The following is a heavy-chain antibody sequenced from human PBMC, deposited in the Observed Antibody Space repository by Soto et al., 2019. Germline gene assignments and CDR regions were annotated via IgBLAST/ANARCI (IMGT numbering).Heavy chain of an antibody. Sequence: GGSLRLSCAASGFTFSSYAMHWVRQAPGKGLEWVAVISYDGSNKYYADSVKGRFTISRDNSKNTLYLQMNSLRAEDTAVYYCARDWKELLFTMVRGVQYFDYWGQGTLVTVSS. V-gene: IGHV3-30-3*01. CDR1: GFTFSSYA. D-gene: IGHD3-10*01. CDR3: ARDWKELLFTMVRGVQYFDY. CDR2: ISYDGSNK. J-gene: IGHJ4*02.